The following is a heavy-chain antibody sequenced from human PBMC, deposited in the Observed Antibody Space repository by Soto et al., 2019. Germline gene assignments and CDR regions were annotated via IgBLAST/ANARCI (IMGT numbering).Heavy chain of an antibody. CDR1: GFTFGNAW. J-gene: IGHJ6*02. Sequence: GGSLRLSCAASGFTFGNAWMNWVRQAPGKGLEWVGRIKSKTDGGTTDYAAPVKGRFTISRDDSKNTLYLQMNSLKTEDTAVNYCTTARGSGWYYYSYGMDVWGQGTTVTVSS. D-gene: IGHD6-19*01. CDR2: IKSKTDGGTT. V-gene: IGHV3-15*07. CDR3: TTARGSGWYYYSYGMDV.